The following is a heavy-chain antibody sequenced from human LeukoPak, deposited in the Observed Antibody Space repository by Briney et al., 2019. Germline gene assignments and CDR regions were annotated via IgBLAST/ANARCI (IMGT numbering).Heavy chain of an antibody. V-gene: IGHV1-69*05. CDR2: IIPIFGTA. CDR1: GGTFSSYA. CDR3: ARTSDSGSYLDYYFDY. Sequence: SVKVSCKASGGTFSSYAISWVRQAPGQGLEWMGRIIPIFGTANYAQRFQGRVTITTDESTSTAYMELSSLRSEDTAVYYCARTSDSGSYLDYYFDYWGQGTLVTVSS. J-gene: IGHJ4*02. D-gene: IGHD1-26*01.